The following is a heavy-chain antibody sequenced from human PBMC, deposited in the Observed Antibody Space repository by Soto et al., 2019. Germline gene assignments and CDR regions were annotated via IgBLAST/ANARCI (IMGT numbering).Heavy chain of an antibody. CDR3: ARARVDGGGLDV. CDR1: GFTFRTYG. V-gene: IGHV3-33*01. Sequence: VQLVESGGGVVQPGRSLRLSCAASGFTFRTYGMYWVRQAPGKGLEWMAVIWYDASNKYYADSVKGRFTISRDNSENTLYLPMNTPRTEDTAVYSCARARVDGGGLDVWGQGTLVNVSS. J-gene: IGHJ4*02. CDR2: IWYDASNK. D-gene: IGHD5-12*01.